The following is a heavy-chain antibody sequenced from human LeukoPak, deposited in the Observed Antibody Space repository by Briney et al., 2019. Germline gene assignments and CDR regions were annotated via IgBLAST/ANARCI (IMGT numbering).Heavy chain of an antibody. J-gene: IGHJ3*02. CDR2: IRYDGSRK. CDR1: GFIFSSYG. V-gene: IGHV3-30*02. CDR3: AKVSLNMVNDAFDI. D-gene: IGHD4/OR15-4a*01. Sequence: GGSLRLSCAASGFIFSSYGMHWVRQAPDKGLEWVAFIRYDGSRKYYADSVKGRFTISRDNSKNTLYLQMNSLRAEDTAMYYCAKVSLNMVNDAFDIWAKGQWSASLQ.